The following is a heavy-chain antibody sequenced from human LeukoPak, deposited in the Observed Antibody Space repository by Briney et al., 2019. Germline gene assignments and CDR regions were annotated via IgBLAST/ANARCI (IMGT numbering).Heavy chain of an antibody. Sequence: GGSLRLSCAASGFTFSNYAMSWVRQAPGKGLEWVSAISGAGGTIFYADSAKGRFTISRDNSKNTLYLQLNSLRAEDTALYYCAKAEMGTTYFDSWGHGTLVTVSS. CDR3: AKAEMGTTYFDS. CDR1: GFTFSNYA. V-gene: IGHV3-23*01. J-gene: IGHJ4*01. CDR2: ISGAGGTI. D-gene: IGHD5-24*01.